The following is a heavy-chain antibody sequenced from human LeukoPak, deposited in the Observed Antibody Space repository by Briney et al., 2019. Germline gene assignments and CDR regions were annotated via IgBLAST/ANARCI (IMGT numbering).Heavy chain of an antibody. J-gene: IGHJ5*02. CDR3: ARGVTTAGNTFNWFDP. CDR2: IYSGGST. D-gene: IGHD6-13*01. CDR1: GFAVSSNY. V-gene: IGHV3-53*01. Sequence: PGRSLRLSCAASGFAVSSNYMSWVRQAPGKGLEWVSFIYSGGSTYYADSVKGRFTISRDNSKNTLYLQMNSLRAEDTAVYYCARGVTTAGNTFNWFDPWGQGTLVTVSS.